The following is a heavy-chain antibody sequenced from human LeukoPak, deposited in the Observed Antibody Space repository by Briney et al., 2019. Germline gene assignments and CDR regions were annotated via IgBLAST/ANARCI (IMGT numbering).Heavy chain of an antibody. Sequence: GGSLRLSCAASGFTFSTYAINWVRQVPGKGLEWVSSINGNGGSTYLAESVKGRFTISRDNSRNTLYLQMNSLRAEDTAVYYCAKATLGSCSGARCYPFDYWGQGTLVTVSS. V-gene: IGHV3-23*01. D-gene: IGHD2-15*01. CDR3: AKATLGSCSGARCYPFDY. J-gene: IGHJ4*02. CDR1: GFTFSTYA. CDR2: INGNGGST.